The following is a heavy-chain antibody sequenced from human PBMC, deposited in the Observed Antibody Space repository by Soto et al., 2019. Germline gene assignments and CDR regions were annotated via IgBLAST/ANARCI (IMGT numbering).Heavy chain of an antibody. CDR2: VYYNGNT. D-gene: IGHD1-26*01. CDR3: ARLSGSYNDRYFDY. V-gene: IGHV4-39*01. CDR1: GGFTRRNSYQ. J-gene: IGHJ4*01. Sequence: SETLCLSWSVSGGFTRRNSYQWCWIRHPPGKGLEWIGNVYYNGNTYYNPSLKSRLTISVDTSNNQFSLKVKSVTAADTAVYYCARLSGSYNDRYFDYWGHGPLVTVS.